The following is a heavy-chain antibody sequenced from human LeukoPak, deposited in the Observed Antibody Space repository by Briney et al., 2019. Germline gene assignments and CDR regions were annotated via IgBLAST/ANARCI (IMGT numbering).Heavy chain of an antibody. V-gene: IGHV3-43*02. CDR2: ISGDGVST. J-gene: IGHJ4*02. CDR3: AKEGYSHTSNYFDN. D-gene: IGHD2-15*01. Sequence: GGSLSLSCAASGFMFDDSAMHWVGHAPGKGLEWVSLISGDGVSTFYADSVKGRFTISRDNSKNSLSLQMDSLTTEDTALYYCAKEGYSHTSNYFDNWGQGIPVTVSS. CDR1: GFMFDDSA.